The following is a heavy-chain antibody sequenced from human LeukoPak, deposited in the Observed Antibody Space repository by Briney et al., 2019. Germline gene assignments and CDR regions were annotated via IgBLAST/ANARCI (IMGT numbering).Heavy chain of an antibody. CDR1: GGSISSYY. V-gene: IGHV4-59*01. Sequence: SETLSLTCTVSGGSISSYYWSWIRQPPGKGLEWIGYIHYSGSTSFNPSLKSRLTISADTSTNQFSLKLSSVTAADTAVYYCARAFWGSGIDYWGQGTLVTVSS. CDR3: ARAFWGSGIDY. D-gene: IGHD3-16*01. J-gene: IGHJ4*02. CDR2: IHYSGST.